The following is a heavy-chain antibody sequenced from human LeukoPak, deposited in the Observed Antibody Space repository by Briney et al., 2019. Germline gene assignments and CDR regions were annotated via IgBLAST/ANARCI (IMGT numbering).Heavy chain of an antibody. J-gene: IGHJ6*02. CDR1: GFTFSSYA. D-gene: IGHD2-21*02. Sequence: GGSLRLSCAASGFTFSSYAMPWVRQAPGKGLEWVAVISYDGSNEHYGDSVKGRFTISRDNSKNTLYLQMNSLRAEDTAAYFCARSQVTAIRHGMDVWGQGTTVTVSS. CDR2: ISYDGSNE. V-gene: IGHV3-30-3*01. CDR3: ARSQVTAIRHGMDV.